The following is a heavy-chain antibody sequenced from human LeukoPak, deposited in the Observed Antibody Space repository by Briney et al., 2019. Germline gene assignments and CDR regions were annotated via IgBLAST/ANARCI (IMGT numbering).Heavy chain of an antibody. D-gene: IGHD3-3*01. V-gene: IGHV3-23*01. CDR1: GFTFSSYA. J-gene: IGHJ4*02. CDR2: ISGSGGST. CDR3: AKDAVLRFLEWANGPASDY. Sequence: GGSLRLSCAASGFTFSSYAMSWVRQAPGKGLEWVSAISGSGGSTYYADSVKGRFTISRDNSKNTLYLQMNSLRAEDTAVYYCAKDAVLRFLEWANGPASDYWGQGTLVTVSS.